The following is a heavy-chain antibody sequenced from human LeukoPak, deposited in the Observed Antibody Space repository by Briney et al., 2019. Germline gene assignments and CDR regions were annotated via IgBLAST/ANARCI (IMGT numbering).Heavy chain of an antibody. CDR1: GYTFTSYG. D-gene: IGHD3-10*01. CDR3: ARDLGGYFDY. CDR2: IILILGIT. Sequence: SVKVSCKASGYTFTSYGISWVRQAPGQGLEWMGRIILILGITNYAQKFQGRVTITADKSTSTAYMEVSSLRSEDTAVYYCARDLGGYFDYWGQGTLVTVSS. J-gene: IGHJ4*02. V-gene: IGHV1-69*04.